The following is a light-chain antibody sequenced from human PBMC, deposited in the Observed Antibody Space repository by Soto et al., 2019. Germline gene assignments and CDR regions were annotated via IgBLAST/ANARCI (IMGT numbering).Light chain of an antibody. CDR3: QSYDSSLSAWV. Sequence: QSVLKQPPSVSGAPGQRVTISCTGSSSNIGAGYDVHWYQQLPGTAPKLLIYVNNNRPSGVPDRFSGSKSGTSASLAITGLQAEDEADYYCQSYDSSLSAWVFGGGTKLTVL. CDR2: VNN. V-gene: IGLV1-40*01. CDR1: SSNIGAGYD. J-gene: IGLJ3*02.